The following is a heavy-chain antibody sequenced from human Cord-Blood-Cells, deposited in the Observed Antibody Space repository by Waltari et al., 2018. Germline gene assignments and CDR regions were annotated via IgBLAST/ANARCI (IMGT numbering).Heavy chain of an antibody. D-gene: IGHD2-2*01. J-gene: IGHJ2*01. Sequence: EVQLVESGGGLVQPGGSLRLSCAASGFTFSSYDMYWVRQATGKGLGWVSAIGTAGDTYYPGSVKGRFTISRENAKNSLYLQMNSLRAGDTAVYYCARVSCSSTSCYYWYFDLWGRGTLVTVSS. CDR1: GFTFSSYD. CDR2: IGTAGDT. V-gene: IGHV3-13*01. CDR3: ARVSCSSTSCYYWYFDL.